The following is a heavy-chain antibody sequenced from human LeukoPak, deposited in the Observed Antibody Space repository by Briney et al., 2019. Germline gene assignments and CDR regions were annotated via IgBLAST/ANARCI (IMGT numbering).Heavy chain of an antibody. D-gene: IGHD3-9*01. J-gene: IGHJ5*02. V-gene: IGHV4-4*02. CDR1: GGSISSSNW. CDR2: IYHSGSI. CDR3: ARLVYYDILTGYRNWFDP. Sequence: SGTLSLTCAVSGGSISSSNWWSWVRQPPGKGLEWIGEIYHSGSINFNPSLKSRVTISVDTSKNQFSLKLSSVTAADTAVYYCARLVYYDILTGYRNWFDPWGQGTLVTVSS.